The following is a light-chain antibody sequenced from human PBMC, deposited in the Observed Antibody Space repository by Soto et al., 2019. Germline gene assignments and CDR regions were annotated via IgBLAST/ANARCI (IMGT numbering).Light chain of an antibody. CDR1: QHISNY. CDR2: GAS. Sequence: DIQMTQSPSSLSASIGDRVTITCRANQHISNYVNWYQQRPGKAPRVLIYGASSRATGIPDRFSGSGSGTDFTLTISRLEPEDFAVYYCQQSGSSPPTWAFGQGTKVDNK. J-gene: IGKJ1*01. V-gene: IGKV1-39*01. CDR3: QQSGSSPPTWA.